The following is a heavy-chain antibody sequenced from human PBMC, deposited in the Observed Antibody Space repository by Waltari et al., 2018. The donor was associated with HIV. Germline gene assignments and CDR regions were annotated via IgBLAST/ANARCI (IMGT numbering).Heavy chain of an antibody. CDR2: IYPGDSDT. D-gene: IGHD5-12*01. V-gene: IGHV5-51*01. CDR1: GDSFASYW. J-gene: IGHJ4*02. CDR3: ARQRSEEMATIGDY. Sequence: EVQLMQPGAGVKKPGESPKLHCTGSGDSFASYWTGWVRQMPGKGLEWMGIIYPGDSDTRYSPSFQGQVTISADKSISTAYLQWSSLKASDTAMYYCARQRSEEMATIGDYWGQGTLVTVSS.